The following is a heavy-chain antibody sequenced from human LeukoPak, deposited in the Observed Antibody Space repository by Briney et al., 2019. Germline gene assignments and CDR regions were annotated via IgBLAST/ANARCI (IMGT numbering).Heavy chain of an antibody. CDR1: GFTFSSYS. CDR3: ARECHGDQGYGMDV. D-gene: IGHD4-17*01. J-gene: IGHJ6*02. Sequence: GGSLRLSCAASGFTFSSYSMNWVRQAPGKGLEWVSYISSGSNYIYYADSEKGRFTISRDNAKNSLYLQMNSLRAEGTAVYYCARECHGDQGYGMDVWGQGTTVTVSS. CDR2: ISSGSNYI. V-gene: IGHV3-21*01.